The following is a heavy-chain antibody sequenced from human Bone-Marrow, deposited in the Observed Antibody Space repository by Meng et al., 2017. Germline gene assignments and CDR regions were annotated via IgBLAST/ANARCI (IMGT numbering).Heavy chain of an antibody. CDR2: INPSGGST. Sequence: ASVKVSCKASGYTFTSYYMHWVRQAPGQGLEWMGIINPSGGSTSYAQKFQGRVTMTRDTSTSTVYMELSSLRSEDTAVYYCARGDGVFYYDSSGYYSRSPRHAFDIWGQGTMVTVSS. J-gene: IGHJ3*02. D-gene: IGHD3-22*01. CDR3: ARGDGVFYYDSSGYYSRSPRHAFDI. V-gene: IGHV1-46*01. CDR1: GYTFTSYY.